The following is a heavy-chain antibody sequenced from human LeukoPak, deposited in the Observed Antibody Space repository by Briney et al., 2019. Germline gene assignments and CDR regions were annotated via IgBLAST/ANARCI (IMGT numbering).Heavy chain of an antibody. CDR3: ARALILVTSSDYFDY. CDR1: GYTFTGYY. J-gene: IGHJ4*02. V-gene: IGHV1-2*06. CDR2: INPNSGGT. D-gene: IGHD2-21*02. Sequence: ASVKVSCKASGYTFTGYYMHWVRQAPGQGLEWMGRINPNSGGTNYAQKFQGRVTMTRDTSISTAYMELSRLRYDDTAVYYCARALILVTSSDYFDYWGQGTLVTVSS.